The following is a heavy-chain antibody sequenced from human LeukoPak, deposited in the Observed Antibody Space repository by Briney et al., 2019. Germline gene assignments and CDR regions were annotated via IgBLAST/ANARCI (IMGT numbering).Heavy chain of an antibody. CDR2: IKQDGSEK. V-gene: IGHV3-7*01. CDR3: ARERYNYYDSSGHPPYFDY. J-gene: IGHJ4*02. Sequence: GSLRLSCAASGFTFSSYWMSWVRQAPGKGLEWVANIKQDGSEKYYVDSVKGRFTISRDNAKNSLYLQMNSLRAEDTAVYYCARERYNYYDSSGHPPYFDYWGQGTLVTVSS. CDR1: GFTFSSYW. D-gene: IGHD3-22*01.